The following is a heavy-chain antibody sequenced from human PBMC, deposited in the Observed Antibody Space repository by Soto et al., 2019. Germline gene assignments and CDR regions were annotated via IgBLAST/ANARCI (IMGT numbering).Heavy chain of an antibody. Sequence: SETLSLTCVVSGYSISSGYYWGWIRQPPGKGLEWIGNVHHSGITYYNPSLKSRVSISRDTSKNHYSLKLSSVTAADTAVYYCARAGDTMIRGVIIMNYYGMDVWGHGITVTVSS. J-gene: IGHJ6*02. CDR3: ARAGDTMIRGVIIMNYYGMDV. D-gene: IGHD3-10*01. CDR2: VHHSGIT. CDR1: GYSISSGYY. V-gene: IGHV4-38-2*01.